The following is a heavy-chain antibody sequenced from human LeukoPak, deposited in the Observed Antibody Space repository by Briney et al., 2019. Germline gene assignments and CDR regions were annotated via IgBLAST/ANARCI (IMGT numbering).Heavy chain of an antibody. V-gene: IGHV3-30*04. CDR2: ISYDGSNK. CDR1: GFTFSSYA. J-gene: IGHJ4*02. CDR3: ARGGYGSGSYYRPIDY. D-gene: IGHD3-10*01. Sequence: GGSLRLSCAASGFTFSSYAMHWVRQAPGKGLEWVAVISYDGSNKYYADSVKGRFTISRGNSKNTLYLQMNSLRAEDTAVYYCARGGYGSGSYYRPIDYWGQGTLVTVSS.